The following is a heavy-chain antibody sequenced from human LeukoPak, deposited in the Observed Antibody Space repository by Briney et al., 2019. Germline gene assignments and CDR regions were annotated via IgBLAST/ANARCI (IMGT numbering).Heavy chain of an antibody. J-gene: IGHJ5*02. CDR1: GYTFTSYY. CDR3: ARGMVVVAATRSNWFDP. CDR2: INPSGGGT. Sequence: ASVKVSCKASGYTFTSYYMHWVRQAPGQGLEWMGIINPSGGGTSYAQKFQGRVTMTRDTSTSTVYMELSSLRSEDTAVYYCARGMVVVAATRSNWFDPWGQGTLVTVSS. D-gene: IGHD2-15*01. V-gene: IGHV1-46*01.